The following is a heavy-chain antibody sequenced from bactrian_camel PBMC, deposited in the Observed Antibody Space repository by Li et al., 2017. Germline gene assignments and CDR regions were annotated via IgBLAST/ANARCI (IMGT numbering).Heavy chain of an antibody. CDR1: GFTFSNYW. CDR2: INSAGGGT. D-gene: IGHD2*01. Sequence: HVQLVESGGGSVQSGGCLRLSCAASGFTFSNYWMYWVRQAPGKGLEWVSTINSAGGGTYYADSVKGRSAISRDNAKNTLHLQLNSLKTEDTAMYYCAKDLPYSGSSWDYWGQGTQVTVS. V-gene: IGHV3S1*01. CDR3: AKDLPYSGSSWDY. J-gene: IGHJ4*01.